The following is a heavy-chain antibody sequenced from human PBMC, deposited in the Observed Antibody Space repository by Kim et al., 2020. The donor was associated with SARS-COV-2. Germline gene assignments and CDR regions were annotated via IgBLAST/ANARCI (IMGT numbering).Heavy chain of an antibody. V-gene: IGHV7-4-1*02. Sequence: ASVKVSCKASGYTFTSYAMNWVRQAPGQGLEWMGWINTNTGNPTYAQGFTGRFVFSLDTSVSTAYLQISSLKAEDTAVYYCARSVALRFLEWLSSEGENWFDPWGQGTLVTVSS. CDR3: ARSVALRFLEWLSSEGENWFDP. CDR1: GYTFTSYA. CDR2: INTNTGNP. J-gene: IGHJ5*02. D-gene: IGHD3-3*01.